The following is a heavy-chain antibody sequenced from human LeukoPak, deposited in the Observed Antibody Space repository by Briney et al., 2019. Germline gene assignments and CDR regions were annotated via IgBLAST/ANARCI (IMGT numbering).Heavy chain of an antibody. CDR3: AREIRRDYGGNPGAFDI. D-gene: IGHD4-23*01. Sequence: SETLSLTCTVSGGSISSYYWSWIRQPPGKGLEWIGYIYYSGSTNYIPSLKSRVTISVDTSKNQFSLKLSSVTAADTAVYYCAREIRRDYGGNPGAFDIWGQGTMVTVSS. CDR1: GGSISSYY. CDR2: IYYSGST. V-gene: IGHV4-59*01. J-gene: IGHJ3*02.